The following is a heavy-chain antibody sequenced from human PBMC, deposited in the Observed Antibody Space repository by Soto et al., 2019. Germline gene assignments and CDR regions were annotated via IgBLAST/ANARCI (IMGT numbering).Heavy chain of an antibody. D-gene: IGHD4-17*01. Sequence: TLSLTCTVSGDSINNGDCYGRWLRQLPGKGLEWIGYIYYSGSKYYNPSLKSRVSMSVDTSKNHFSLNLTSVTAADTAVYYCAREKEDDSGDYNAFDIWGQGTVVTVSS. J-gene: IGHJ3*02. CDR1: GDSINNGDCY. V-gene: IGHV4-30-4*01. CDR3: AREKEDDSGDYNAFDI. CDR2: IYYSGSK.